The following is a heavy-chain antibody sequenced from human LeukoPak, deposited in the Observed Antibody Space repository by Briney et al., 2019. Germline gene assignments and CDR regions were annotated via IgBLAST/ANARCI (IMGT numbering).Heavy chain of an antibody. J-gene: IGHJ4*02. CDR1: GASLSETS. Sequence: ASVKVSCKVSGASLSETSIHWVRQAPGQWLEWMGGLDPEDGESIFAQRFQGRFPMTEDTSTDTAYMELRSLRPEDTAVYYCATADKWEPLDYWGQGTLVTVSS. V-gene: IGHV1-24*01. D-gene: IGHD1-26*01. CDR2: LDPEDGES. CDR3: ATADKWEPLDY.